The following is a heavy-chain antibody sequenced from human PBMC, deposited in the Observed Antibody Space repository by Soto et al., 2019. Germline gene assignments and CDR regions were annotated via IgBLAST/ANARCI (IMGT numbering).Heavy chain of an antibody. CDR2: ISYDGSNK. CDR3: AKDRVGGTFYTPLGF. D-gene: IGHD6-19*01. J-gene: IGHJ4*02. V-gene: IGHV3-30*18. CDR1: GFNFNNYG. Sequence: QVQLVESGGGVVQPGRSLRLCCQASGFNFNNYGMHWVRQAPGKGLEWVAVISYDGSNKYYADSVKGRFTISRDNSKNTLSLHLNTLRPEDTAVYLCAKDRVGGTFYTPLGFWGQGTLVTVSS.